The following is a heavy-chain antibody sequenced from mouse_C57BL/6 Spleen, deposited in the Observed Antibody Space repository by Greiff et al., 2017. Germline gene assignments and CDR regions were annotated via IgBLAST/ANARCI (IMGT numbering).Heavy chain of an antibody. Sequence: VQLQQPGAELVMPGASVKLSCKASGYTFTSYWMHWVKQRPGQGLEWIGEIDPSDSYTNYNQKFKGKSTLTVDKSSSTAYMQLSSLTSEDSAVYYCATMFSGGFAYWGQGTLVTVSA. CDR1: GYTFTSYW. D-gene: IGHD1-1*02. CDR2: IDPSDSYT. J-gene: IGHJ3*01. CDR3: ATMFSGGFAY. V-gene: IGHV1-69*01.